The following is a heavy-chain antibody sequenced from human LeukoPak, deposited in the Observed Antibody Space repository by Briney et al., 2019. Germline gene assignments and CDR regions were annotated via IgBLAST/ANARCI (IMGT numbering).Heavy chain of an antibody. D-gene: IGHD6-19*01. CDR1: GYTFTGYY. V-gene: IGHV1-2*02. Sequence: ASVKVSCKASGYTFTGYYMHWVRQAPGQGPEWMGWINPNSGGTNYAQKFQGRVTMTRDTSISTAYMELSRLRSDDTAVYYCARGREQWLVESYYYYGMDVWGQGTTVTVSS. CDR3: ARGREQWLVESYYYYGMDV. CDR2: INPNSGGT. J-gene: IGHJ6*02.